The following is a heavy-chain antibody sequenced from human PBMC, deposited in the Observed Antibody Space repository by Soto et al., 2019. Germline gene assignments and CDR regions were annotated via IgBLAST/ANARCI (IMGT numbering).Heavy chain of an antibody. CDR1: GFVFSTYS. Sequence: EVQLVESGGGLVQPGGSLRLSCAASGFVFSTYSMNWVRQAPGKGLEWVSYISSSSSNIYYADTVQGRFTISRDNAKNSLYLQVNSLRDEDTAVYYCARPAGRVDYFDYWGQGTLVTVSS. D-gene: IGHD2-15*01. J-gene: IGHJ4*02. CDR3: ARPAGRVDYFDY. CDR2: ISSSSSNI. V-gene: IGHV3-48*02.